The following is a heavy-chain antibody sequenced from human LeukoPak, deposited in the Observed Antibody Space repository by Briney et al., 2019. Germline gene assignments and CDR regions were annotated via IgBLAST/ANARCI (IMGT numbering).Heavy chain of an antibody. CDR1: GYSFTRYF. CDR2: IIPSDGST. Sequence: GASVKVSCKASGYSFTRYFIHWVRQAPGQGLEWMGIIIPSDGSTSYAQKFQGRVTMTRDTSTSTVYMELSSLRSEDTAVYYCARGKVVTMVRGVIITHFAYWGQGTLVTVSS. J-gene: IGHJ4*02. V-gene: IGHV1-46*01. CDR3: ARGKVVTMVRGVIITHFAY. D-gene: IGHD3-10*01.